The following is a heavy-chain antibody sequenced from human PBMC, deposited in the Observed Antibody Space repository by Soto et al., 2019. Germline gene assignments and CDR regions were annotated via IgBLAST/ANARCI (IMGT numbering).Heavy chain of an antibody. Sequence: QVQLQESGPGLVKPSQTLSLTCTVSGGSISSGGYYWTWIRQHPGKGLEWIGYNYYSGITYYNPSLKSRVTIPLDTSKNQFSLKLSSVTAAETAVYYCARGSSIAGLYYGMDVWCQGTTVTVSS. CDR3: ARGSSIAGLYYGMDV. J-gene: IGHJ6*02. D-gene: IGHD6-6*01. CDR1: GGSISSGGYY. V-gene: IGHV4-31*03. CDR2: NYYSGIT.